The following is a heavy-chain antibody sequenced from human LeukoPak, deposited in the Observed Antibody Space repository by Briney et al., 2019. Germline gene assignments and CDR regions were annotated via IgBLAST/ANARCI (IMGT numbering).Heavy chain of an antibody. V-gene: IGHV1-2*04. CDR3: ARGVSEVATIWDQTGSSGRYADY. CDR1: GYTFTSYY. J-gene: IGHJ4*02. D-gene: IGHD6-19*01. Sequence: GASVKVSCKASGYTFTSYYMHWVRQAPGQGLEWMGWINPNSGGTNYAQKFQGWVTMTRDTSISTAYMELSRLRSDDTAVYYCARGVSEVATIWDQTGSSGRYADYWGQGTLVTVSS. CDR2: INPNSGGT.